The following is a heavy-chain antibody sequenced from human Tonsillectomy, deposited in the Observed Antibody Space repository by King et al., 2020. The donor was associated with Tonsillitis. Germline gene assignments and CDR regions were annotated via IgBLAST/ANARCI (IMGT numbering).Heavy chain of an antibody. D-gene: IGHD3-22*01. CDR3: ARDYYDSSGYPDAFDI. V-gene: IGHV4-59*01. CDR2: IYYSGST. Sequence: VQLQESGPGLVKPSETLSLTCTVSGGSISSYYWIWIRQPPGKGLEWIGYIYYSGSTNYNPSLKSRVTISVDTSKNQFSLKLSSVTAADTAVYYCARDYYDSSGYPDAFDIWGQGTMVTVSS. CDR1: GGSISSYY. J-gene: IGHJ3*02.